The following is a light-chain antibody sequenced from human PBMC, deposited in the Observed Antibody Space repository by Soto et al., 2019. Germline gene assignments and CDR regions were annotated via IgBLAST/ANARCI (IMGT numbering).Light chain of an antibody. CDR1: QSLLHSDGYNY. Sequence: IVMTQSPLSLPVTPGEPASISCRSSQSLLHSDGYNYLDWYLQKPGQSPQLLIYLGSQRASGVPDRFSGSGSGTDFTLKISRVEAEDVGVYYCLRALQTPPTFGQGTKVEIK. CDR3: LRALQTPPT. V-gene: IGKV2-28*01. CDR2: LGS. J-gene: IGKJ1*01.